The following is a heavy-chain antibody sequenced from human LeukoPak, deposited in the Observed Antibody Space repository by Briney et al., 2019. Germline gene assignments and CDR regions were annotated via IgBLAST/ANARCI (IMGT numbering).Heavy chain of an antibody. Sequence: GGSLRLSCAASGFTVSSNYMSWVRQAPGKGLEWVSVIYSGGSTYSADSVKGRFTISRDNSKNTLYLQTNSLRAEDTAVYYCARDSTTDFYFDYWGQGTLVTVSS. CDR1: GFTVSSNY. J-gene: IGHJ4*02. CDR2: IYSGGST. D-gene: IGHD2/OR15-2a*01. CDR3: ARDSTTDFYFDY. V-gene: IGHV3-66*01.